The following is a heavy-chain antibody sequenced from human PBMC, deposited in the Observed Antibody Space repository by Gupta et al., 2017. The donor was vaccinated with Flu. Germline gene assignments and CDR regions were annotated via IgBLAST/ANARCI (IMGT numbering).Heavy chain of an antibody. CDR1: GFTVSSNY. CDR2: IYSGGST. CDR3: ASGDDSSGYYYLTN. J-gene: IGHJ4*02. V-gene: IGHV3-53*04. D-gene: IGHD3-22*01. Sequence: GESGGGLVQPGGSLRLSCAASGFTVSSNYMSWVRQAPGKGLEWVSVIYSGGSTYYADSVKGRFTISRHNSKNTLYLQMNSLRAEDTAVYYCASGDDSSGYYYLTNWGQGTLVTVSS.